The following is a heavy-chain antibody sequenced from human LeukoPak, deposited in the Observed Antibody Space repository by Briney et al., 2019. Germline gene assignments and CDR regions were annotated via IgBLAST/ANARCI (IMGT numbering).Heavy chain of an antibody. CDR1: GCSISSHF. CDR2: MYYSGSS. Sequence: SETLSLTCTVSGCSISSHFWSWIRQAPGKGPEWIGYMYYSGSSNYNPSLKSRVTISVDTSKNQFSLKLISVTAADTAVYYCATSGLYGGNSIDAFDIWGQGTMLTVSS. CDR3: ATSGLYGGNSIDAFDI. V-gene: IGHV4-59*08. D-gene: IGHD4-23*01. J-gene: IGHJ3*02.